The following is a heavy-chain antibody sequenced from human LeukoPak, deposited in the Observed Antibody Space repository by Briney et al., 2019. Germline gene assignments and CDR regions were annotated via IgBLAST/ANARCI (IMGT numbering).Heavy chain of an antibody. J-gene: IGHJ4*02. CDR3: ARGPKAGYFDY. V-gene: IGHV3-21*01. Sequence: GGSLRLSCAASGFTFSSYSMNWVRQAPGKGLEWVSSISSSSSYIYYADSVKGRFTISRDNAKSSLYLQMNSLRAEDTAVYYCARGPKAGYFDYWGQGTLVTVSS. CDR1: GFTFSSYS. D-gene: IGHD6-13*01. CDR2: ISSSSSYI.